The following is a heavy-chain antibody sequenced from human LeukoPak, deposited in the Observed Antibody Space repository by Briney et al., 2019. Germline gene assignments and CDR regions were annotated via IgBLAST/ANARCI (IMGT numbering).Heavy chain of an antibody. CDR1: GFTFSSYS. D-gene: IGHD3-10*01. V-gene: IGHV3-21*01. J-gene: IGHJ3*02. Sequence: GGSLRLSCAAAGFTFSSYSMNWVRQAPGKGLEWVSSISSSSSYIYYADSVKGRFTISRDNAKNSLYLQMNSLRAEDTAVYYCAREWFLGAFDIWGQGTMVTVSS. CDR2: ISSSSSYI. CDR3: AREWFLGAFDI.